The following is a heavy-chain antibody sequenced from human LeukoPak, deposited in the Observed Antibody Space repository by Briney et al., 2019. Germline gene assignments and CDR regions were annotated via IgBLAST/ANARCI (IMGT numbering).Heavy chain of an antibody. J-gene: IGHJ4*02. CDR1: GFTFSSYS. V-gene: IGHV3-21*01. CDR2: ISSSSSYI. D-gene: IGHD5-18*01. Sequence: GGSLRLSCAASGFTFSSYSMNWVRQAPGKGLEWVSSISSSSSYIYYADSVKGRFTISGDNAKNLLYLQMISPRAEDTAVYYCANSPGGDTAMVDYFDYWGQGTLVTVSS. CDR3: ANSPGGDTAMVDYFDY.